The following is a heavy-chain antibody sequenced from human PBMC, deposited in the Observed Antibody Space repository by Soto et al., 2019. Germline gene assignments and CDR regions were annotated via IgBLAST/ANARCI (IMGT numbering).Heavy chain of an antibody. CDR3: AISHPLLTPRPFDP. D-gene: IGHD7-27*01. V-gene: IGHV3-21*01. Sequence: PGGSLRLSCAASGFTFSSYSMNWVRQAPGKGLEWVSYISSSSSYIYYPDSVKGRFTISRDNAKNSLYLQMNSLRAEDTAVYYCAISHPLLTPRPFDPWGQGTLVTVSS. CDR1: GFTFSSYS. J-gene: IGHJ5*02. CDR2: ISSSSSYI.